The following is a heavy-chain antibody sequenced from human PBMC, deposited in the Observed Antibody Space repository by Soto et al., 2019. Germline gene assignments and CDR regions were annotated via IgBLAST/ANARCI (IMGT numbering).Heavy chain of an antibody. CDR3: ARDCALYSYGSLYFDY. J-gene: IGHJ4*02. V-gene: IGHV3-33*01. CDR1: GFTFSSYG. Sequence: PGGSLRLSCAASGFTFSSYGMHWVRQAPGKGLEWVAVIWYDGSNKYYADSVKGRFTISRDNSKNTLYLQMNSLRAEDTAVYYCARDCALYSYGSLYFDYWGQGTLVTVSS. CDR2: IWYDGSNK. D-gene: IGHD5-18*01.